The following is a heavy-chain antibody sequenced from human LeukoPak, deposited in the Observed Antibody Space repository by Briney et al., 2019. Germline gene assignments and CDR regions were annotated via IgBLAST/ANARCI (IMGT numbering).Heavy chain of an antibody. CDR1: GGTFSSYA. J-gene: IGHJ6*04. Sequence: SVKVSCKASGGTFSSYAISWVRQAPGQGLEWMGGIIPIFGTANYAQKFQGRVTITADKSTSTAYMELSSLRSEDTAVYYCARDVAYGDNLGLYYYYGMDVWGKGTTVTVSS. CDR3: ARDVAYGDNLGLYYYYGMDV. CDR2: IIPIFGTA. D-gene: IGHD4-17*01. V-gene: IGHV1-69*06.